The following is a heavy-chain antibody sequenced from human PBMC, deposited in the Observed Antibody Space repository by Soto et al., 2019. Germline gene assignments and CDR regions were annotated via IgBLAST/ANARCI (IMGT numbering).Heavy chain of an antibody. Sequence: QLQLQESGPGLVKTSETLSLTCIVSGGSISSNSYYWGWIRQPPGKGLEWIGSIYYSGSTYYNPSLKSRVTISVDTSKNQFSLKLSSVTATDTAVYYCARQTLTAAAGLIDPWGQGTLVTVSS. D-gene: IGHD6-13*01. V-gene: IGHV4-39*01. CDR1: GGSISSNSYY. CDR3: ARQTLTAAAGLIDP. J-gene: IGHJ5*02. CDR2: IYYSGST.